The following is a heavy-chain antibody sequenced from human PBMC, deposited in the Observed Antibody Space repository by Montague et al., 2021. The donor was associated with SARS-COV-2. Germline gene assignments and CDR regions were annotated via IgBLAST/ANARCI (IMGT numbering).Heavy chain of an antibody. CDR3: ARGLPITRFYYYYGMDV. V-gene: IGHV4-34*01. CDR1: GGSFSGYY. J-gene: IGHJ6*02. D-gene: IGHD3-10*02. CDR2: INHSGST. Sequence: SETLSLTCAVYGGSFSGYYWSWIRQPPGKGLEWIGEINHSGSTNYNPSLMSRVTISVDTSKNQFSLKLSSVTAADTAVYYCARGLPITRFYYYYGMDVWGQGTTVTVSS.